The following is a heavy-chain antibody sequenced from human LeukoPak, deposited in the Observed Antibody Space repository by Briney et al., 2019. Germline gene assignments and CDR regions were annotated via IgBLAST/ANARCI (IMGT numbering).Heavy chain of an antibody. CDR2: INWNGGST. Sequence: GGSLRLSCAPSGCTFDDYGMSWVRQAPGKGLEWVSGINWNGGSTGYADSVKGRFTISRDNAKNSLYLQMNSLRAEDTALYHCARVREYSSSRWFDPWGQGTLVTVSS. D-gene: IGHD6-6*01. CDR3: ARVREYSSSRWFDP. V-gene: IGHV3-20*01. CDR1: GCTFDDYG. J-gene: IGHJ5*02.